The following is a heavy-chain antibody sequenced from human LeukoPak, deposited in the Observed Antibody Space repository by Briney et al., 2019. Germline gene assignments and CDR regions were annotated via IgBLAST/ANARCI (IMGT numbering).Heavy chain of an antibody. CDR1: GGSMNNYY. D-gene: IGHD3-3*02. CDR2: THYTGIT. CDR3: ARILEGSGAAFDI. J-gene: IGHJ3*02. V-gene: IGHV4-59*01. Sequence: PSETLSLTCIVSGGSMNNYYWTWIRQPPGKGLEWIAYTHYTGITNYNPFLRSRVTISLDASKSQFSLKLNSVTAADTAFYYCARILEGSGAAFDIWGQGTMVTVSS.